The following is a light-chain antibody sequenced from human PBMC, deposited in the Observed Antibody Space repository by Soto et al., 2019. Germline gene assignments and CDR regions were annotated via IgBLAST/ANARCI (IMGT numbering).Light chain of an antibody. CDR1: QTVTSY. Sequence: EIVLTQSPGTLSLSPGETATLSCRPSQTVTSYFAWYQQKPGQAPRLLIYGASSRATGIPDRFSGSGSGTDFTLTISGLEPEDFAVYYCQQYGYPPRTFGQGTKVEIK. CDR3: QQYGYPPRT. J-gene: IGKJ1*01. V-gene: IGKV3-20*01. CDR2: GAS.